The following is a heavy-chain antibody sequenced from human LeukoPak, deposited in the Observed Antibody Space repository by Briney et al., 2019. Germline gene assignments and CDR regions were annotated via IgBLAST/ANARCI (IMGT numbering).Heavy chain of an antibody. CDR2: ISSSSSYI. D-gene: IGHD6-19*01. Sequence: GGSLRLSCAASGFTFSSYSMNWVRQAPGKGLEWVSSISSSSSYIYYADSVKGRFTISRDNAKNSLYLQMNSLRAEDTAVYYCAKELGQQWLPFDYWGQGTLVTVSS. CDR3: AKELGQQWLPFDY. J-gene: IGHJ4*02. V-gene: IGHV3-21*01. CDR1: GFTFSSYS.